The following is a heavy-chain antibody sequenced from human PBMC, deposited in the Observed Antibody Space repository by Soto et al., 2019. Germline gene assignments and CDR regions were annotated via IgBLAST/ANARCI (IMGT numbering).Heavy chain of an antibody. Sequence: GESLKISCKGSGYSFTSYWIGWVRQMPGKGLEWMGIIFPGDSNIRYSPSFQGQVTISAEKSTSTAYLQWSSLKASDTAMYYCARLGCSGGSCYSRGWFDPWGQGTLVTVSS. CDR3: ARLGCSGGSCYSRGWFDP. J-gene: IGHJ5*02. CDR1: GYSFTSYW. CDR2: IFPGDSNI. D-gene: IGHD2-15*01. V-gene: IGHV5-51*01.